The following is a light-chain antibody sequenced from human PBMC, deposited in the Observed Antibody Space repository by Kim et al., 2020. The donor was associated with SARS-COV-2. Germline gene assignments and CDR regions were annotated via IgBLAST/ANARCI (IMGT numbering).Light chain of an antibody. CDR1: QSVSSSY. CDR2: GAS. Sequence: SPGERATLSCMASQSVSSSYLAWYQQKPGQAPRLLIYGASSRATGIPDRFSGSGSGTDFTLTISRLEPEDFAVYYCQQYGSSIFTFGPGTKVDIK. CDR3: QQYGSSIFT. V-gene: IGKV3-20*01. J-gene: IGKJ3*01.